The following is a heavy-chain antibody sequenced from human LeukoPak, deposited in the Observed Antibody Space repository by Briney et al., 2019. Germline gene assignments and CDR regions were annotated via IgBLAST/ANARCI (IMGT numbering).Heavy chain of an antibody. CDR2: INPDGSST. D-gene: IGHD2-2*01. Sequence: GGSLRLSCVASEFTFSRYWMHWVRQPPGEGLVWVSRINPDGSSTSYADSVKGRFTISRDNAKNTLYLQMNSLRAEDTAVYYCVRSYCDTTNCYGRFDPWGQGALVSVSS. V-gene: IGHV3-74*01. CDR3: VRSYCDTTNCYGRFDP. J-gene: IGHJ5*02. CDR1: EFTFSRYW.